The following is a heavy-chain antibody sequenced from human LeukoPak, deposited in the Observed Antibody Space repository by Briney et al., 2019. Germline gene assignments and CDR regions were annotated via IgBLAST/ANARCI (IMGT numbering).Heavy chain of an antibody. CDR1: GGSIRSSDYY. Sequence: PSETLSLTCTVSGGSIRSSDYYWGWIRQPPGKGLEWIGIIYYSGGTYYNPSLKSRVTISVDTSMNQFSLKLSSVTAADTAVYYCARQRQRPYWYFDLWGRGTLVTVSS. J-gene: IGHJ2*01. CDR2: IYYSGGT. V-gene: IGHV4-39*01. D-gene: IGHD6-25*01. CDR3: ARQRQRPYWYFDL.